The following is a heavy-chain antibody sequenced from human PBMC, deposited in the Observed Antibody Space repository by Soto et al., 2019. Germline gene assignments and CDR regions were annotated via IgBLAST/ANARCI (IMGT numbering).Heavy chain of an antibody. Sequence: VQLVQSGGEVRMPGASVKVSCKASGYTFTSHGFTWVRQAPGQGLEWMGWISIYNGNTHYAQKFQGRLTLTIDTSTSTAYMELRSRTSGDTAVYFCARSPMAPVPVVYWGQGTLVAVAS. CDR2: ISIYNGNT. V-gene: IGHV1-18*04. J-gene: IGHJ4*02. CDR3: ARSPMAPVPVVY. D-gene: IGHD2-2*01. CDR1: GYTFTSHG.